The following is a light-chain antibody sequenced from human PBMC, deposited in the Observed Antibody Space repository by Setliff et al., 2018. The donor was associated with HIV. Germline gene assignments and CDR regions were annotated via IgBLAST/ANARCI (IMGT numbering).Light chain of an antibody. CDR2: EVS. J-gene: IGLJ1*01. CDR1: SSDVGSSKF. V-gene: IGLV2-14*01. Sequence: QSVLAQHASVSGSPGQSITISCTGTSSDVGSSKFVSWYQQHPGKAPKLLIYEVSNRPSGVSDRFTGSKSANTASLTISGLQAEDEADYYCGSYTTTNSFVFGTGTKVTVL. CDR3: GSYTTTNSFV.